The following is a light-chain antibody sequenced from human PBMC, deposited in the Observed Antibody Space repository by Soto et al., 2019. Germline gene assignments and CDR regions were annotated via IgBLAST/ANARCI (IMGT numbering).Light chain of an antibody. CDR2: KAS. Sequence: DIQMTQSPSTLSASVGDRVTITCRASQSISTWLAWYQQKPGKAPKLLIYKASSLQSGVPSRFSGSGSGTEFTLTISSVQADDYATYYCQQYNSDRTFGQGTKVEI. CDR1: QSISTW. J-gene: IGKJ1*01. CDR3: QQYNSDRT. V-gene: IGKV1-5*03.